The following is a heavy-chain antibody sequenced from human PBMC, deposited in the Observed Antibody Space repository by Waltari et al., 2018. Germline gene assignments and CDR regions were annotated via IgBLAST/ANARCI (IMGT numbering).Heavy chain of an antibody. CDR3: ARDHDYSFVDY. CDR1: GFTLGNYA. Sequence: EVFLAESGGGLVQPGRSLRLSCATSGFTLGNYALSWFRQVPGKGLEWVGVIRSKARGGTTQYGASVKTRFAISRDDSKSIAYLQMNSLTIEDTAMYYCARDHDYSFVDYWGQGTLVTVSS. D-gene: IGHD5-12*01. V-gene: IGHV3-49*03. J-gene: IGHJ4*02. CDR2: IRSKARGGTT.